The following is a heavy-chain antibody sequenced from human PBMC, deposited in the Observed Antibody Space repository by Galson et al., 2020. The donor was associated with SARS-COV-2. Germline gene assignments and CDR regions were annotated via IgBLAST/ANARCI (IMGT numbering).Heavy chain of an antibody. D-gene: IGHD3-22*01. CDR3: VKGGHYDSSGYRDY. CDR1: GFTFSSYG. J-gene: IGHJ4*02. Sequence: GGSLRLSCAASGFTFSSYGMNWVRQAPGKGLEWVAVISYDGSNKYYADSVKGRFTMSRDNSKNTMYLQMNSLRAEDTAVYYCVKGGHYDSSGYRDYWGQGTLVTVSS. CDR2: ISYDGSNK. V-gene: IGHV3-30*18.